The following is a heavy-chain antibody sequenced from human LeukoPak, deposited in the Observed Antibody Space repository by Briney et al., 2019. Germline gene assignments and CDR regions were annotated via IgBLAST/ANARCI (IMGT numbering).Heavy chain of an antibody. Sequence: GSLRLSCAASGFTFSSYSMNWVRQAPGKGLEWVSYISSSSSTIYYADSVKGRFTISRDNAKNSLYLQMNSLRAEDTAVYYCARDSSGNRGCGGGSCYSTPPHDYWGQGTLVTVSS. CDR2: ISSSSSTI. CDR1: GFTFSSYS. J-gene: IGHJ4*02. CDR3: ARDSSGNRGCGGGSCYSTPPHDY. D-gene: IGHD2-15*01. V-gene: IGHV3-48*04.